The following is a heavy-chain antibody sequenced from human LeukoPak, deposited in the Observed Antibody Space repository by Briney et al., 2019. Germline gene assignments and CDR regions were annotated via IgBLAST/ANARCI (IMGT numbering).Heavy chain of an antibody. D-gene: IGHD6-19*01. CDR2: MNSGGTKI. V-gene: IGHV3-74*01. CDR1: GFTFSKYW. Sequence: GGSLRLSCAASGFTFSKYWMHWVRQAPGKGLEWVARMNSGGTKINFADSVRGRFTISRDNDKNTVYLHMSSLISEDTALYYCVRDLSGWCYLDFWGQGTLVTVSS. CDR3: VRDLSGWCYLDF. J-gene: IGHJ4*02.